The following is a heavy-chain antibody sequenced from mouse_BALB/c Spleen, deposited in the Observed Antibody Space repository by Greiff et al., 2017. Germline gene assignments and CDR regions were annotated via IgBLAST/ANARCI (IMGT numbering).Heavy chain of an antibody. Sequence: DVKLVESGGGLVKPGGSLKLSCAASGFTFSDYYMYWVRQTPEKRLEWVATISDGGSYTYYPDSVKGRFTISRDNAKNNLYLQMSSLKSEDTAMYYCARSTTVVATPYYYAMDYWGQGTSVTVSS. D-gene: IGHD1-1*01. V-gene: IGHV5-4*02. CDR3: ARSTTVVATPYYYAMDY. CDR1: GFTFSDYY. J-gene: IGHJ4*01. CDR2: ISDGGSYT.